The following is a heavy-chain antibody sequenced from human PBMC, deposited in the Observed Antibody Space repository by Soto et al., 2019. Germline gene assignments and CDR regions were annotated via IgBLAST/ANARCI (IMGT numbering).Heavy chain of an antibody. D-gene: IGHD1-26*01. CDR2: ISYDGNNK. CDR3: AKVMYSGSYYVHYYYGMDV. Sequence: GGSLRLSCAASGFTFSSYGMHWVRQAPGKGLEWVAVISYDGNNKYYADSVKGRFTISRDNSKNTLYLQMNSPRAEDTAVYYCAKVMYSGSYYVHYYYGMDVWGQGTTVTVSS. CDR1: GFTFSSYG. V-gene: IGHV3-30*18. J-gene: IGHJ6*02.